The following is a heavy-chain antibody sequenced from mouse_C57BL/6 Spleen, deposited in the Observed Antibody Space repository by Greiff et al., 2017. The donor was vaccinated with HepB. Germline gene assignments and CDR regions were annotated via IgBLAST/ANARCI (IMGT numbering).Heavy chain of an antibody. CDR2: ISDGGSYT. CDR3: ARLLRRENFDY. Sequence: EVQLVESGGGLVKPGGSLKLSCAASGFTFSSYAMSWVRQTPEKRLEWVATISDGGSYTYYPDNVKGRFTISRDNAKNNLYLQMSHLKSEDTAMYYCARLLRRENFDYWGQGTTLTVSS. CDR1: GFTFSSYA. D-gene: IGHD2-4*01. J-gene: IGHJ2*01. V-gene: IGHV5-4*01.